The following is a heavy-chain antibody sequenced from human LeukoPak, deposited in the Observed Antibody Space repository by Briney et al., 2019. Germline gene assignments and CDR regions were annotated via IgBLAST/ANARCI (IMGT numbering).Heavy chain of an antibody. V-gene: IGHV4-39*07. CDR3: ARVVLVVVPAAIIWRARWSNGMDV. CDR2: IYYSGST. J-gene: IGHJ6*02. CDR1: GGPISSSSYY. Sequence: SETLSLTCTVSGGPISSSSYYWGWIRQPPGKGLEWIGSIYYSGSTYYNPSLKSRVTISVDTSKNQFSLKLSSVTAADTAVYYCARVVLVVVPAAIIWRARWSNGMDVWGQGTTVTVSS. D-gene: IGHD2-2*01.